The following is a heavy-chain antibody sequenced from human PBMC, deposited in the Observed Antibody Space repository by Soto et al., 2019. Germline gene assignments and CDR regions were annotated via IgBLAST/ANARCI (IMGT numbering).Heavy chain of an antibody. D-gene: IGHD5-12*01. CDR2: INHSGST. CDR3: ARVPRIYLRPRGYYYGMDV. V-gene: IGHV4-34*01. Sequence: SETLSLTCAVYGGSFSGYYWSWIRQPPGKGLEWIGEINHSGSTNYNPSLKSRVTISVDTSKNQFSLKLSSVTAADTAVYYCARVPRIYLRPRGYYYGMDVWGQGNTVNVS. CDR1: GGSFSGYY. J-gene: IGHJ6*02.